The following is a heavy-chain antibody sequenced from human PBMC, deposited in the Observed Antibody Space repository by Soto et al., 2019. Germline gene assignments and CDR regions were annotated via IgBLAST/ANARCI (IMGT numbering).Heavy chain of an antibody. CDR3: ARRYGYSFDY. J-gene: IGHJ4*02. D-gene: IGHD1-1*01. V-gene: IGHV4-61*01. CDR1: GGYVSSGSCC. CDR2: IYYSGST. Sequence: SETLSLTCTVSGGYVSSGSCCWSWIRQPPGKGLEWIGYIYYSGSTNYNPSLKSRVTISVDTSKNQFSLKLSSVTAADTAVYYCARRYGYSFDYWGQGTLVTVSS.